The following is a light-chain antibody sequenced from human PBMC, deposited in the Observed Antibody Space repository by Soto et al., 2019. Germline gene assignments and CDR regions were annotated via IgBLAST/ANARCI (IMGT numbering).Light chain of an antibody. CDR3: QQYTTSPFT. J-gene: IGKJ3*01. CDR2: GAS. Sequence: EDVLTQSPGTLSLSPGERATLSCRASQSVSTNYLAWYQQKPGQAPRLLIYGASSRATGIPDRFSGSGSGADFTLTISRLEPEDFAVYYCQQYTTSPFTFGPGTKVDIK. V-gene: IGKV3-20*01. CDR1: QSVSTNY.